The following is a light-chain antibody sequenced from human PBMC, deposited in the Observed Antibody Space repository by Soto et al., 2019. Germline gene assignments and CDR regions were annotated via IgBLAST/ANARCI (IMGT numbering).Light chain of an antibody. CDR3: QQYYSTLIT. CDR2: WAS. Sequence: DLSITHTGDSPAVCLAERAAINCKSSHSVLYSSNNKYYLAWYKQKPGQPPKLLISWASTRESGVPDRFSGSGSGTNFTLTISSLQAEDVAVYYCQQYYSTLITFGQGPRLEIK. CDR1: HSVLYSSNNKYY. V-gene: IGKV4-1*01. J-gene: IGKJ5*01.